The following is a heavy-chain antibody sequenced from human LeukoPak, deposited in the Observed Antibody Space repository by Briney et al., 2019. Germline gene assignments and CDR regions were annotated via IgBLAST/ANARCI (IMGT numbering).Heavy chain of an antibody. J-gene: IGHJ4*02. D-gene: IGHD4-17*01. V-gene: IGHV3-30*04. CDR2: ISYDGSNK. Sequence: HPGGSLRLSCAASGFTFSSYAMHWVRQAPGKGLEWVAVISYDGSNKYYADSVKGRFTISRDNSKNTLYLQMNSLRAEDTAVYYCARDGQDYGDYFWYFDYWGQGTLVTVSS. CDR1: GFTFSSYA. CDR3: ARDGQDYGDYFWYFDY.